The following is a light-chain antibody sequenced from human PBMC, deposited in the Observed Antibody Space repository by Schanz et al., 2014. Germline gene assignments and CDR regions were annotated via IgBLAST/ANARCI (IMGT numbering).Light chain of an antibody. J-gene: IGKJ1*01. CDR3: QHYDRYSGT. CDR2: DAS. V-gene: IGKV1-5*01. CDR1: QSLSNW. Sequence: DIQMTPSPSTLSASVGDRVTITCRASQSLSNWLAWYQQKPGKAPKLLIYDASSLESGVPSRFSGSGSGTEFTLTISNLQPDDSATYYCQHYDRYSGTFGQGTKVEFK.